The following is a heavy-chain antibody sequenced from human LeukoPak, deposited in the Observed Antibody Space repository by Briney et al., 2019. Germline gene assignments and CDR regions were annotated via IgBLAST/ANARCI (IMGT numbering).Heavy chain of an antibody. CDR1: GFTFSSYW. D-gene: IGHD3-10*01. J-gene: IGHJ4*02. V-gene: IGHV3-74*01. Sequence: GGSLRLSCAASGFTFSSYWMHWVRQAPGKGLVWVSRINSDGRSTSYADFVKGRFTISRDNAKNTVFLQLNSLRAEDTAVYYCVRDQYYGSGSYEYWGQRTLVTVSS. CDR3: VRDQYYGSGSYEY. CDR2: INSDGRST.